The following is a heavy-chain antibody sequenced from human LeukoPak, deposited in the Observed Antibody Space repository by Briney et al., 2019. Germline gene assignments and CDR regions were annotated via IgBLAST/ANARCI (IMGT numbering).Heavy chain of an antibody. J-gene: IGHJ4*01. V-gene: IGHV3-74*01. D-gene: IGHD4-17*01. CDR1: GFTFSTYC. CDR2: INGDGKST. CDR3: AKEHYGLDY. Sequence: GGSLRISCAASGFTFSTYCMHWVRQAPGKGLVWVSRINGDGKSTTYADSVMGRFTISRDNAKNTLYLQMNSLRAEDTAVYYCAKEHYGLDYWGKGTLVTVSS.